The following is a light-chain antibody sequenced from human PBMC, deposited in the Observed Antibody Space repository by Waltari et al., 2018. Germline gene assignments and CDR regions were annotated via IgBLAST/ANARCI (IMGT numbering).Light chain of an antibody. CDR3: QQYYSPWT. J-gene: IGKJ1*01. Sequence: AIRMTQSPSSLSASTGDRFTITCRASQGISSYLAWYQQKPGKAPKLLIYAASTLQSGVPSRFSGSGSGTDFTLPISCLQSEDFATYYCQQYYSPWTFGQGTKVEIK. CDR2: AAS. CDR1: QGISSY. V-gene: IGKV1-8*01.